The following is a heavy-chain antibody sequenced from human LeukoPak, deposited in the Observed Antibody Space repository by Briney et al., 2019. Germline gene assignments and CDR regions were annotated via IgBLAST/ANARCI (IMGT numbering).Heavy chain of an antibody. Sequence: QPGGSLRLSCVASGFTFISYAMNWVRQAPGKGLEWVSGISGSDASTHYADSVKGRFTISRDNSKNTVYLQMNSLRAEDTAVYYCARDLGYDPAPVWGKGTTVTVSS. D-gene: IGHD5-12*01. CDR1: GFTFISYA. V-gene: IGHV3-23*01. J-gene: IGHJ6*04. CDR3: ARDLGYDPAPV. CDR2: ISGSDAST.